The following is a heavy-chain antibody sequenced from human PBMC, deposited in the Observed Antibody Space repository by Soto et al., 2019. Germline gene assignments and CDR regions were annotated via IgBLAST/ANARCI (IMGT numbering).Heavy chain of an antibody. D-gene: IGHD6-13*01. Sequence: GRPLRLSYAAAGFTFSVYTMHWVRPAPGKGLEWISYISATSSTVNQADSVKGRFTISRDNAKNSLYLQMNSLRDEDTAVYYCARDRASAASGTALSSWGQGTLVTVSS. CDR1: GFTFSVYT. CDR2: ISATSSTV. J-gene: IGHJ5*02. CDR3: ARDRASAASGTALSS. V-gene: IGHV3-48*02.